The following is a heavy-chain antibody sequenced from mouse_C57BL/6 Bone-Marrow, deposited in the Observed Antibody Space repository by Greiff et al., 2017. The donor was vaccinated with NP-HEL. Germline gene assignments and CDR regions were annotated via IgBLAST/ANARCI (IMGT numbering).Heavy chain of an antibody. Sequence: DVQLVESGGGLVQPGESLQLSCESNEYEFPSHDMSWVRKTPEKRLDLVAAINSDGGSTYYPDTMERRFIISRDNTKKTLYLQMSSLRSEDTALYYCARHGLLRYWFAYWGQGTLVTVSA. J-gene: IGHJ3*01. V-gene: IGHV5-2*01. D-gene: IGHD1-1*01. CDR1: EYEFPSHD. CDR2: INSDGGST. CDR3: ARHGLLRYWFAY.